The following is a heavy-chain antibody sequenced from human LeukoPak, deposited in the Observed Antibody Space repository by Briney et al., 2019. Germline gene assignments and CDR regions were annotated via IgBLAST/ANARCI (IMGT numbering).Heavy chain of an antibody. CDR2: ISGSGGST. Sequence: PRGSLRLSCAASGFTFSSYAMSWVRQAPGKGLEWVSAISGSGGSTYYADSVKGRFTISRDNSKNTLYLQMNSLRAEDTAVYYCAKVSGSGGTKYQPFDYWGQGTLVTVSS. CDR1: GFTFSSYA. V-gene: IGHV3-23*01. CDR3: AKVSGSGGTKYQPFDY. D-gene: IGHD2-15*01. J-gene: IGHJ4*02.